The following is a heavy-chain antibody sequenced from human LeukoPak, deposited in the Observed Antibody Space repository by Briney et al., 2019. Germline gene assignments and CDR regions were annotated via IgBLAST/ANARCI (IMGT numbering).Heavy chain of an antibody. J-gene: IGHJ4*02. Sequence: GGSLRLSCAVSGLNFNDAWMSWVRQAPGKGLEWVSSISSSSSYIYYADSVKGRFTISRDNAKNSLYLQMNSLRAEDTALYYCARGYDSGWSWGQGTLVTVSS. CDR2: ISSSSSYI. CDR3: ARGYDSGWS. D-gene: IGHD6-19*01. V-gene: IGHV3-21*01. CDR1: GLNFNDAW.